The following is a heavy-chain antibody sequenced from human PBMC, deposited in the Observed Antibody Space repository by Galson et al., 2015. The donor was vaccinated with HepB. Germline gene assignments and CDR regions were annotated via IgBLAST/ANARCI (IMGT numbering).Heavy chain of an antibody. CDR1: GFTFSNAW. V-gene: IGHV3-15*07. CDR2: IKSKTDGGTT. J-gene: IGHJ6*02. Sequence: SLRLSCAASGFTFSNAWMNWVRQAPGKGLEWVGRIKSKTDGGTTDYAAPVKGRFTISRDDSKNTLYLQMNSLRAEDTAVYYCAKRRVYHLLWFGELSYGMDVWGQGTTVTVSS. D-gene: IGHD3-10*01. CDR3: AKRRVYHLLWFGELSYGMDV.